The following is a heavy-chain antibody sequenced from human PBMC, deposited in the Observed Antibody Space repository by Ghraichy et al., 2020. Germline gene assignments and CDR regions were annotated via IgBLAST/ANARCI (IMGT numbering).Heavy chain of an antibody. CDR2: IYYSGST. D-gene: IGHD3-22*01. Sequence: SETLSLTCTVSGGSISSGGYYWSWIRQHPGKGMEWIGYIYYSGSTYYNPSLKSRVTISVDTSKNQFSLKLSSVTAADTAVYYCARVYYDSSGYLFDYWGQGTLVTVSS. J-gene: IGHJ4*02. CDR1: GGSISSGGYY. V-gene: IGHV4-31*03. CDR3: ARVYYDSSGYLFDY.